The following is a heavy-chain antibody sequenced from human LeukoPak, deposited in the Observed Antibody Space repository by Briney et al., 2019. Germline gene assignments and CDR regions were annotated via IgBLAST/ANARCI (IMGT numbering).Heavy chain of an antibody. J-gene: IGHJ4*02. CDR1: GFTFSTYS. D-gene: IGHD2-2*02. CDR2: ISSSSSTI. V-gene: IGHV3-48*01. CDR3: ARNAFVDCSTTSCYNDY. Sequence: GGSLRLSCAASGFTFSTYSMNWVRQAPGKGLEWVSYISSSSSTIYYADSVKGRFTISRDNAKNSLYPQMNSLRAEDTAVYYCARNAFVDCSTTSCYNDYWGQGTLVTVSS.